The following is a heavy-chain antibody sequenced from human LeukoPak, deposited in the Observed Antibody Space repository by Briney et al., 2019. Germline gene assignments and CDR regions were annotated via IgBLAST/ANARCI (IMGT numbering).Heavy chain of an antibody. CDR2: MNPNSGNT. CDR3: ARGPIIAATDYYDSSGYYY. D-gene: IGHD3-22*01. CDR1: GYTFTSYD. Sequence: ASVTVSCTASGYTFTSYDINWVRQAPGQGLEWMGWMNPNSGNTGYAQKFQGRVTMTRNTSISTAYMELSSLRSEDTAVYYCARGPIIAATDYYDSSGYYYWGQGTLVTVSS. J-gene: IGHJ4*02. V-gene: IGHV1-8*01.